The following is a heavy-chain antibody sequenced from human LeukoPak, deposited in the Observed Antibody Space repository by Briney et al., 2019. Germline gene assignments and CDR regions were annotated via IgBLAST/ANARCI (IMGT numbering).Heavy chain of an antibody. J-gene: IGHJ5*02. CDR3: AGYHQWFLKHR. CDR1: DGYFSNYY. Sequence: PSETLSFTCAVSDGYFSNYYWSWLRQSPGEGREWIADIYPGETAKYSPYLWSCVTISGDTSKSQFYLRLSCVTAADTAVYYCAGYHQWFLKHRWGQGALVSVSS. D-gene: IGHD2-8*01. V-gene: IGHV4-34*10. CDR2: IYPGETA.